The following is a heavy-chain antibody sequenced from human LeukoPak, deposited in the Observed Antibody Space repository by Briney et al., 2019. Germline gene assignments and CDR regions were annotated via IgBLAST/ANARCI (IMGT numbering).Heavy chain of an antibody. V-gene: IGHV4-34*01. J-gene: IGHJ5*02. Sequence: PSETLSLTCAVYGGSFSGYYWSWIRQPPGKGLEWIGEINHSGSTNYNPSLKSRVTISVDTSKNQFSLKLSSVTAADTAVYYCARTPRSTVDYSNYWRFDPWGQGTLVTVSS. CDR3: ARTPRSTVDYSNYWRFDP. D-gene: IGHD4-11*01. CDR2: INHSGST. CDR1: GGSFSGYY.